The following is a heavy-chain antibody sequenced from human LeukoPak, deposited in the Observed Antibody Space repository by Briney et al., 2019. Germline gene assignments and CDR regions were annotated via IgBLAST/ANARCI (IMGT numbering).Heavy chain of an antibody. Sequence: SETLSLTCTVSGGSISSYYWSWIRQPPGKGLEWIGYIYYSGSTNYNPSLKSRVTISVDTSKNQYSLKLSSVTAADTAVYYCARDRSGYPDYWGQGTLVTVSS. D-gene: IGHD3-3*01. CDR3: ARDRSGYPDY. CDR1: GGSISSYY. V-gene: IGHV4-59*01. J-gene: IGHJ4*02. CDR2: IYYSGST.